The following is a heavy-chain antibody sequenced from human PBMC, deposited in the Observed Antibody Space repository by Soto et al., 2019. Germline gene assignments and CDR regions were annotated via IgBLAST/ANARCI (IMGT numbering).Heavy chain of an antibody. J-gene: IGHJ4*02. CDR1: GFTFSSYS. CDR2: ISSSSSTI. V-gene: IGHV3-48*02. Sequence: EVQLVESGGGLVQPGGSLRLSCAASGFTFSSYSMNWVRQAPGKGLEWVSYISSSSSTIYYADSVKGRFTISRDNAKNSLYLQMNSLRDEDTAVYYCARDLSSSWYLLSFDYWGQGTLVTVSS. D-gene: IGHD6-13*01. CDR3: ARDLSSSWYLLSFDY.